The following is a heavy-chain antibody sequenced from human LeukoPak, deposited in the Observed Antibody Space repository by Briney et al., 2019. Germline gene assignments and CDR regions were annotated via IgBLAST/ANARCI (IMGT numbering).Heavy chain of an antibody. CDR3: ARSLGHDY. CDR2: IYTSGST. V-gene: IGHV4-61*02. J-gene: IGHJ4*02. Sequence: SETLSLTCTVSGGSISSGSYYWSWIRQPAGKGLEWIGRIYTSGSTNYNPSLKSRVTISVDTSKNQFSLKLSSVTAADTAVYYCARSLGHDYWGQGTLVTVSS. CDR1: GGSISSGSYY.